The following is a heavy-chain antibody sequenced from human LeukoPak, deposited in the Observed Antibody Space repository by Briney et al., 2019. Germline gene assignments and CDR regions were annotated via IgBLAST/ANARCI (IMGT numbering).Heavy chain of an antibody. Sequence: GGSLRLSCAASGFTFSDYYMSWIRQAPGKGLEWVSYISSSGSTIYYADSEKGRFTISRDNAKNSLYLQMNSLRAEDTAVYYCARVPTVTSTHDAFDIWGQGTMVTVSS. V-gene: IGHV3-11*01. CDR3: ARVPTVTSTHDAFDI. D-gene: IGHD4-17*01. CDR1: GFTFSDYY. J-gene: IGHJ3*02. CDR2: ISSSGSTI.